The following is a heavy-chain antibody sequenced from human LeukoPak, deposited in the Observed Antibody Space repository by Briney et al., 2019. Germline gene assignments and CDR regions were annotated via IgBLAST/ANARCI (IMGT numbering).Heavy chain of an antibody. CDR1: GFTLSTY. Sequence: GGSLRLSCAASGFTLSTYMNWVRQAPGKGLEWVSGISSSGDATYYADSVRGRFTISRDISENTLYLQMNSLRAEDTAVYYCAKDADTATIIYWYFDLWGRGTLVTVSS. V-gene: IGHV3-23*01. CDR2: ISSSGDAT. D-gene: IGHD5-18*01. CDR3: AKDADTATIIYWYFDL. J-gene: IGHJ2*01.